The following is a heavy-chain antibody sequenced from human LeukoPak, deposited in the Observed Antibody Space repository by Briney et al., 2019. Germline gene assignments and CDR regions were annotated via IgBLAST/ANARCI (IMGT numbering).Heavy chain of an antibody. Sequence: GGSLRLSCAASGFTFSGSAMYWVRQASGKGLEWVGRIRSKANNYATAYAASVKGRFTISRDDSKNTAYLQMNSLKTEDTAVYYCTSSFKNDYGDCWGQGTLVTVSS. D-gene: IGHD2/OR15-2a*01. J-gene: IGHJ4*02. CDR2: IRSKANNYAT. CDR3: TSSFKNDYGDC. CDR1: GFTFSGSA. V-gene: IGHV3-73*01.